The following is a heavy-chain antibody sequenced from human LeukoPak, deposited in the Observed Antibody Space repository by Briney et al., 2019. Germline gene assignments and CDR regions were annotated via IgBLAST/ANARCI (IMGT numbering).Heavy chain of an antibody. CDR1: GFTFSSYA. V-gene: IGHV3-30-3*01. Sequence: GGSLRLSCAASGFTFSSYAMHWVRQAPGKGLEWVAVISYDGSNKYYADSVKGRFTISRDNSKNTLYLQMNSLRAEDTAVYYCARGVSSGLRDSSGHPPHRGQGTMVTVSS. CDR3: ARGVSSGLRDSSGHPPH. D-gene: IGHD3-22*01. J-gene: IGHJ3*01. CDR2: ISYDGSNK.